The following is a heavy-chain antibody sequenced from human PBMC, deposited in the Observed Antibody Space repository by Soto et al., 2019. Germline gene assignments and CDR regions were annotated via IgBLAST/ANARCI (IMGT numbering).Heavy chain of an antibody. CDR2: INGNGDTT. J-gene: IGHJ1*01. Sequence: EVQLLESGGGLVQPGGSLRLSCAASGFTFSSSAMSCVRQAPGKGLDWVSAINGNGDTTYYADCVKGRFTISRDISTNTLYLQMNSLRAEDTAVYYCAKIRGYDLGSTTFQHWGQGTLVTVSS. D-gene: IGHD5-12*01. CDR1: GFTFSSSA. V-gene: IGHV3-23*01. CDR3: AKIRGYDLGSTTFQH.